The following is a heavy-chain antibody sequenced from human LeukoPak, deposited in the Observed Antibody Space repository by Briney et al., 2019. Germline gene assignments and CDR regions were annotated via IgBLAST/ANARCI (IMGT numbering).Heavy chain of an antibody. CDR2: ICPGDSDT. CDR1: GYSFTSYW. J-gene: IGHJ4*02. Sequence: RGESLKISCKASGYSFTSYWISWVRQMPGKGLEWLGIICPGDSDTRYSPSFQGQVTISADKSISTAYLQWSSLKASDTAMYYCARPDSDHSPFDYWGQGTLVTVSS. V-gene: IGHV5-51*01. CDR3: ARPDSDHSPFDY. D-gene: IGHD1-14*01.